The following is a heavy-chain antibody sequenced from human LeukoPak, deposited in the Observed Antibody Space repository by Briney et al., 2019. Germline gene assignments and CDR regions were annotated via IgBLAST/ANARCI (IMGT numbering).Heavy chain of an antibody. Sequence: GGSLRLSCAASGFTFSSYAMSWVRQAPGKGPEWVSDISGSGGRTYYADSVKGRFTISRDNSKNTLYLQMNSLRVEDTAVYYCAKDPDDFWSGYYGADAFDIWGQGTMVTVSS. J-gene: IGHJ3*02. CDR2: ISGSGGRT. D-gene: IGHD3-3*01. CDR1: GFTFSSYA. CDR3: AKDPDDFWSGYYGADAFDI. V-gene: IGHV3-23*01.